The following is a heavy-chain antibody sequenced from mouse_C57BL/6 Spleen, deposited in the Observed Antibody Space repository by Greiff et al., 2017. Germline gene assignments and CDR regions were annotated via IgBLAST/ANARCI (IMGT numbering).Heavy chain of an antibody. J-gene: IGHJ1*03. V-gene: IGHV5-4*03. CDR2: ISDGGSYT. CDR3: ASDSYFDV. D-gene: IGHD2-4*01. CDR1: GFTFSSYA. Sequence: EVKLVESGGGLVKPGGSLKLSCAASGFTFSSYAMSWVRQTPEKRLEWVATISDGGSYTSYPDNVKGRFTISRDNAKNNLYLQMSHLKSEDTAMYYCASDSYFDVWGTGTTVTVSS.